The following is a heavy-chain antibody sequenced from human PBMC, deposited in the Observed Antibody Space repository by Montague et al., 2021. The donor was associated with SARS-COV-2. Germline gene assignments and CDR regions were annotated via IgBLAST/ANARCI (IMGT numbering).Heavy chain of an antibody. CDR3: AGHRNYGEHSLDYWFHA. Sequence: SETLSLTCTVSGDSISSPNCYWGWIRQAPGKGLDWIGTIYNSGTTYYNPSLKSRLTISIDTSKNQFSLNLTSVTAADTAVYYCAGHRNYGEHSLDYWFHAWGQGTLVTVSS. CDR1: GDSISSPNCY. V-gene: IGHV4-39*01. CDR2: IYNSGTT. D-gene: IGHD3/OR15-3a*01. J-gene: IGHJ5*02.